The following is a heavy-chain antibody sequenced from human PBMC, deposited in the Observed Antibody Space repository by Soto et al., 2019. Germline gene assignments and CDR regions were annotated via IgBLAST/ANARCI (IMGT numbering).Heavy chain of an antibody. J-gene: IGHJ5*02. V-gene: IGHV1-18*01. CDR3: ARESSSWSYNWFDP. D-gene: IGHD6-13*01. CDR1: GYTFTSYG. CDR2: ISAYNGNT. Sequence: ASVKVSCKASGYTFTSYGISWVRQAPGQGLEWMGWISAYNGNTNYAQKLQGRVTMTTDTSTSTAYMELRSLRSDDTAVYYCARESSSWSYNWFDPWGQGTLVTVSS.